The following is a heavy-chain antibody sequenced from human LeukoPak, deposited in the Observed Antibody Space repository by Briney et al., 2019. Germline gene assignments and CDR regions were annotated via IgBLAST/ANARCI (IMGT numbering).Heavy chain of an antibody. V-gene: IGHV3-7*01. D-gene: IGHD5-12*01. Sequence: GGSLRHSCAASGFSLSRDWMSWVRQAPGEGLGWGANMKQDGSEKKYVDSVKGRFTISRDNAKNTLYLQMNSLRAEDTAVYYCARGRYSGYDLDYWGQGTLVTVSS. CDR2: MKQDGSEK. CDR1: GFSLSRDW. J-gene: IGHJ4*02. CDR3: ARGRYSGYDLDY.